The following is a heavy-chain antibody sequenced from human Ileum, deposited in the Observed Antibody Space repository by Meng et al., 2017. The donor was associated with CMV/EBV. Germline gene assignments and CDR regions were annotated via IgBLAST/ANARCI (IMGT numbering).Heavy chain of an antibody. V-gene: IGHV1-2*02. CDR2: IIPNSGDT. CDR1: GYSFTGHY. Sequence: SVKVSCKPSGYSFTGHYIQWVRQAPGQGLEWMGWIIPNSGDTNYAQNFQGRVTLTRDTSISTAYMELSGLTSDDTAVYYCARDWRTGDWGQGTLVTVSS. J-gene: IGHJ4*02. D-gene: IGHD1-1*01. CDR3: ARDWRTGD.